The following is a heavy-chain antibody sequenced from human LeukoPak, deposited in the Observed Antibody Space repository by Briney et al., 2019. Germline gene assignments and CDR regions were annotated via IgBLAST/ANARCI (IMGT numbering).Heavy chain of an antibody. J-gene: IGHJ4*02. CDR2: INHSGST. D-gene: IGHD6-13*01. CDR1: GGSFSGYY. Sequence: SETLSLTCAVYGGSFSGYYWSWIRQPPGKGLEWIGEINHSGSTNYNPSLKSRVTISVDTSKNQFSLKLSSVTAADTAVYYCARVEQFSSSWIFDYWGQGTLVTVSS. V-gene: IGHV4-34*01. CDR3: ARVEQFSSSWIFDY.